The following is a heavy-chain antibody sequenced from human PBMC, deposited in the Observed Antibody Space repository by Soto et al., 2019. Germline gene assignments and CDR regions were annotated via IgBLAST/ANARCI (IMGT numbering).Heavy chain of an antibody. CDR2: IYYSGST. CDR3: ARGSIFGVVIPLDI. CDR1: GGSISSGGYY. Sequence: SETLSLTCTVSGGSISSGGYYWSWIRQHPGKGLEWIGYIYYSGSTYYNPSLKSRVTISVDTSKNQFTLKLSSVTAADTAVYYCARGSIFGVVIPLDIWGQGTMVTVSS. J-gene: IGHJ3*02. V-gene: IGHV4-31*03. D-gene: IGHD3-3*01.